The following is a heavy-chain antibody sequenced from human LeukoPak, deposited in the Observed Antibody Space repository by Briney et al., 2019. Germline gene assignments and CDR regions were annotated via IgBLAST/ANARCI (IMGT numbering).Heavy chain of an antibody. J-gene: IGHJ4*02. Sequence: PGRSLTLSCAASGFIFSNHGMHWVRQAPGKGLEWVAVILYDGSNKYYADSVKGRFTISRDNSKNTLYLQMNSLRAEDTAVYYCAKGTTGRLVGFDYWAQRTLVTVSS. CDR2: ILYDGSNK. D-gene: IGHD1-1*01. V-gene: IGHV3-30*18. CDR1: GFIFSNHG. CDR3: AKGTTGRLVGFDY.